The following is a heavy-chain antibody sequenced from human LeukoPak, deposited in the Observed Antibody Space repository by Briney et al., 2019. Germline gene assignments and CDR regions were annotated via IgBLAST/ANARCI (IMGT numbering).Heavy chain of an antibody. V-gene: IGHV3-74*01. Sequence: QPGGSLRLSCTASGFTFSSYWRHWVRQAPGKGPVWVSRINSCGGSTSYADSVKGRFTISRDNAKNTLYLQMNSLRAEDTAVYYCARRIQGMAPYYFDYWGQGTLVTVSS. J-gene: IGHJ4*02. D-gene: IGHD5-24*01. CDR1: GFTFSSYW. CDR3: ARRIQGMAPYYFDY. CDR2: INSCGGST.